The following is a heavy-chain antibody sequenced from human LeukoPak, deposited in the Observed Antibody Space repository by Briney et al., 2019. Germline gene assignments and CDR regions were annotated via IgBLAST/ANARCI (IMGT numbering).Heavy chain of an antibody. V-gene: IGHV1-58*01. CDR3: AAYCSGGSCYSYNWFDP. Sequence: GTSVKVSCKASGFTFTSSAVQWVRQARGQRLEWIGWIVVGSGNTNYAQKFQERVTITRDVSTSTAYMELSSLRSEDTAVYYCAAYCSGGSCYSYNWFDPWGQGTLVTVSS. CDR1: GFTFTSSA. J-gene: IGHJ5*02. D-gene: IGHD2-15*01. CDR2: IVVGSGNT.